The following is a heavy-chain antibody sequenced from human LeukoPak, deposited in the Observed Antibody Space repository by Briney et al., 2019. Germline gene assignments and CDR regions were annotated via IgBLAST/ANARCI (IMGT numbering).Heavy chain of an antibody. CDR1: GFTFSSYA. V-gene: IGHV3-23*01. CDR3: ATYRQVLLPFES. Sequence: GGSLRLSCAASGFTFSSYAMSWVRQAPGKGLEWVSAISGSGGSTYYADSVKGRFTISRDNSTNTLYLQMNSLRAEDTAIYYCATYRQVLLPFESWGQGTLVTVSS. D-gene: IGHD2-8*02. CDR2: ISGSGGST. J-gene: IGHJ4*02.